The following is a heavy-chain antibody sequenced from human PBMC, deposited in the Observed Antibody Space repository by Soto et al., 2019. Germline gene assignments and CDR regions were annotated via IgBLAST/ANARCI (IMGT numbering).Heavy chain of an antibody. J-gene: IGHJ4*02. CDR1: GFTFGNFA. CDR3: AKLRAKSHIAVPFDY. CDR2: ISGNGGST. D-gene: IGHD2-15*01. V-gene: IGHV3-23*01. Sequence: EVHLLDSGGGLAQPGGSLKLSCATSGFTFGNFAMSWVRQAPGKGLEWVSAISGNGGSTYYADSVKGRFTISRDNSKNTLYLQRNSLPAEDTAVYFCAKLRAKSHIAVPFDYWGQGSLFTVSS.